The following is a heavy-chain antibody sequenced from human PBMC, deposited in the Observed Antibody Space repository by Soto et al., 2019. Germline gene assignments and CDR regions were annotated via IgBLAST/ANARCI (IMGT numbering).Heavy chain of an antibody. J-gene: IGHJ6*02. V-gene: IGHV1-69*13. CDR1: GGRFSSYA. D-gene: IGHD3-3*01. CDR2: IIPIFGTA. Sequence: AVKVSCKASGGRFSSYAISWVRQAPGQGLEGMGGIIPIFGTANYAQKFQGRVTITADESTSTAYMELRSLRSEDTAVDYCARGTPKSYDFWSGYPENYYYYGMDVWGQGTTVTVSS. CDR3: ARGTPKSYDFWSGYPENYYYYGMDV.